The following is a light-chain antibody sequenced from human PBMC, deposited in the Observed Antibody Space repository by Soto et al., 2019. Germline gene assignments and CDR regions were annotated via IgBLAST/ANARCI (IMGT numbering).Light chain of an antibody. Sequence: VVMTESPATLSVSPGEGGTLSCRASQNINSNLAWYQQKPGQAPRLLIYGASTRATGIPARFSGSGSGTEFTPTISSLQSEDFAVYYCQQYYNWRTFGQGTTVDIK. CDR3: QQYYNWRT. J-gene: IGKJ1*01. CDR2: GAS. V-gene: IGKV3-15*01. CDR1: QNINSN.